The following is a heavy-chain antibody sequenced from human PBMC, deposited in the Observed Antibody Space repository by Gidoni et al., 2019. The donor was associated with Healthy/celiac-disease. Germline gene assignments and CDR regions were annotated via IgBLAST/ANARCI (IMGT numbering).Heavy chain of an antibody. Sequence: EVQLVESGGDLVQPGGSLRLSGAASGFTFRSYWLSWVRQAPGKGLEWVANIKQDGSDKYYVDSVKGRFTISRDNAKNSLYLQMNSLRAEDTAVYYCARDLGDSSGYYFDYWGQGILVTVSS. CDR1: GFTFRSYW. D-gene: IGHD3-22*01. V-gene: IGHV3-7*01. J-gene: IGHJ4*02. CDR3: ARDLGDSSGYYFDY. CDR2: IKQDGSDK.